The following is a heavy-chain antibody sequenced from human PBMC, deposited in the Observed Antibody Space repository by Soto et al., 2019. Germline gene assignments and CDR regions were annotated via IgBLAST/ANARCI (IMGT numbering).Heavy chain of an antibody. Sequence: GESLKISCEASGFTFSTYWMHWVRQVPGKGPAWVSCISSDGSITKYADSVKGRFTISRDNARDTLYLQMNSLGAEDTAVYYCVRDRPAHTDYFWIDPWGQGTLVTVSS. CDR1: GFTFSTYW. D-gene: IGHD5-12*01. CDR3: VRDRPAHTDYFWIDP. V-gene: IGHV3-74*03. CDR2: ISSDGSIT. J-gene: IGHJ5*02.